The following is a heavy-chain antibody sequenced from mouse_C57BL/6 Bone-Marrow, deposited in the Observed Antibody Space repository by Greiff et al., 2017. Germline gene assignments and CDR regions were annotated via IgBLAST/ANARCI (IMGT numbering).Heavy chain of an antibody. CDR2: FHPYNDDT. CDR1: GYTFTTYP. Sequence: VKLVESGAELVKPGASVKMSCKASGYTFTTYPIEWMKQNHGKSLEWIGNFHPYNDDTKYNEKFKGKATLTVEKSSSTVYLELSRLTSEDSAVYYCAIPIYDGYYWFAYWGQGTLVTVSA. D-gene: IGHD2-3*01. J-gene: IGHJ3*01. V-gene: IGHV1-47*01. CDR3: AIPIYDGYYWFAY.